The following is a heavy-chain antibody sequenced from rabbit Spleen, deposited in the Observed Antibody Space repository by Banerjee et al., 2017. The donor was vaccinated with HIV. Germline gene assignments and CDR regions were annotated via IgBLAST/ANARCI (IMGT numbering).Heavy chain of an antibody. CDR3: ARDAGSSFSTYGMDL. J-gene: IGHJ6*01. CDR1: GVSFSGSSY. CDR2: IEGGSSSFT. Sequence: QSLEESGGDLAKPGESLTLTCIASGVSFSGSSYMCWVRQAPGKGLEWIACIEGGSSSFTYFASWAKGRFSISKTSSTTVTLEMTSLTVADTATYFCARDAGSSFSTYGMDLWGPGPTVPVS. V-gene: IGHV1S40*01. D-gene: IGHD8-1*01.